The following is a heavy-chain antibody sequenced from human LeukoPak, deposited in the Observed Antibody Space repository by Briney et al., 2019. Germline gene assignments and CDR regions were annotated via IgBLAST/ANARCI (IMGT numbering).Heavy chain of an antibody. CDR3: ARRRDYSNWFDP. D-gene: IGHD4-11*01. V-gene: IGHV4-39*01. CDR1: GGSISSSSYY. CDR2: IYYSGST. J-gene: IGHJ5*02. Sequence: SETLSLTCTVSGGSISSSSYYWGWIRPPPGKGLEWIGSIYYSGSTYYNPSLKSRVTISVDTSKNQFSLKLSSVTAADTAVYYCARRRDYSNWFDPWGQGTLVTVSS.